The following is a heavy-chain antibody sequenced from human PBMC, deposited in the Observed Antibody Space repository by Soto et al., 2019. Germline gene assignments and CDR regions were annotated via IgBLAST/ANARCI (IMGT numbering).Heavy chain of an antibody. CDR1: GGSISSYY. V-gene: IGHV4-59*01. J-gene: IGHJ5*02. CDR2: IYYSGST. CDR3: ARPHGGSSGWDNWFDP. Sequence: QVQLQESGPGLVKPSETLSLTCTVSGGSISSYYWSWIRQPPGKGLEWIGYIYYSGSTNYNPSLKRRGTISVDTSKNQFSLKLSSVTAADTAVYYCARPHGGSSGWDNWFDPWGQGTLVTVSS. D-gene: IGHD6-25*01.